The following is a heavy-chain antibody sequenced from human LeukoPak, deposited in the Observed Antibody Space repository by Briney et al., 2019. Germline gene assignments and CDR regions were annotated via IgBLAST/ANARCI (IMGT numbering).Heavy chain of an antibody. Sequence: SETLSLTCTVSGGSISSGSYYWTWIRQPAGKGLEWIGRMYTSGSTNYNPSLKSRVTISVDTSKNQFSLKLSSVTAADTAVYYCAREVVVRDAFDIWGQGTVVTVSS. CDR3: AREVVVRDAFDI. J-gene: IGHJ3*02. V-gene: IGHV4-61*02. CDR2: MYTSGST. CDR1: GGSISSGSYY. D-gene: IGHD3-22*01.